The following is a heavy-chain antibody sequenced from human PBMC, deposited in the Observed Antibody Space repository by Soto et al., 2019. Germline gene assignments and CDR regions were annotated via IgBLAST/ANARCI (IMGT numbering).Heavy chain of an antibody. CDR2: ISASGVTT. CDR1: GFAFHTHA. J-gene: IGHJ4*02. D-gene: IGHD2-8*02. V-gene: IGHV3-23*01. Sequence: EVQLLESGGGLVQPGGSLRLSCAASGFAFHTHALSWVRQAPGKGLEWVSGISASGVTTYYADSVKGRFTISRDNSKNTVTLQMNSLRAEDTAFYYRAKDRTPPLSLSPSSQAIKNLLVGQCFDSWGQGTLVTVSS. CDR3: AKDRTPPLSLSPSSQAIKNLLVGQCFDS.